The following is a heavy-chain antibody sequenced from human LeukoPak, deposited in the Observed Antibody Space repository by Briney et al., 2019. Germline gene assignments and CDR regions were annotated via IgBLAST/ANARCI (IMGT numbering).Heavy chain of an antibody. CDR1: GGSIISGGYY. CDR3: ASGEVDCSSTSCYRPMAYYYYMDV. V-gene: IGHV4-31*03. D-gene: IGHD2-2*02. Sequence: SQTLSLTCTVSGGSIISGGYYWSWIRQHPGMGLEWLGYIYYSGSTYYNPSLKSRVTISVDTSKNQFSLKLSSVTAADTAVYYCASGEVDCSSTSCYRPMAYYYYMDVWGKGTTVTVSS. J-gene: IGHJ6*03. CDR2: IYYSGST.